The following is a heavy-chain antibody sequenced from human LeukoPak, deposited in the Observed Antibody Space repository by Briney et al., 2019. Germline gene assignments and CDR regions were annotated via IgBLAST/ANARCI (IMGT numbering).Heavy chain of an antibody. V-gene: IGHV3-11*04. CDR3: ALEMATIRALCD. CDR2: ISSSGSTI. J-gene: IGHJ4*02. CDR1: GFTFSDYY. Sequence: GGSLRLSCAASGFTFSDYYMSWIRQAPGKGLEWVSYISSSGSTIYYADSVKGRFTITRDNAKNSLYLQMNSRRAEDTAVYYCALEMATIRALCDWGQGTLVTVSS. D-gene: IGHD5-24*01.